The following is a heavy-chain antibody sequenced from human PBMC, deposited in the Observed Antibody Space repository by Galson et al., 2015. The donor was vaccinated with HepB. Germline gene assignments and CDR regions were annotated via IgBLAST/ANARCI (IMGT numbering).Heavy chain of an antibody. CDR2: INAGNGNT. D-gene: IGHD3-3*01. V-gene: IGHV1-3*01. Sequence: SVKVSCKASGYTFTSYAMHWVRQAPGQRLEWMGWINAGNGNTKYSQKFQGRVTITRDTSASTAYMELSSLRSEDTAVYYCARVPLPLRFLEWTPADYWGQGTLVTVSS. J-gene: IGHJ4*02. CDR3: ARVPLPLRFLEWTPADY. CDR1: GYTFTSYA.